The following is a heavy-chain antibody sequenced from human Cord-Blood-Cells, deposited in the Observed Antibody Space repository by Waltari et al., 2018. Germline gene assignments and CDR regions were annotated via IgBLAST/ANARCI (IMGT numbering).Heavy chain of an antibody. CDR3: ARAPLYGSCPDY. Sequence: QVQLVQSGAEVKKPGASVKVSCKASGYTFTGYYMHWVRQAPGQGLEWIGWINPNSGGTNYAKKFQGMVTMTRDTSISTAYMELSRLRSDDTAVYYCARAPLYGSCPDYRGQGTLVTVSS. D-gene: IGHD2-2*01. CDR2: INPNSGGT. CDR1: GYTFTGYY. J-gene: IGHJ4*02. V-gene: IGHV1-2*02.